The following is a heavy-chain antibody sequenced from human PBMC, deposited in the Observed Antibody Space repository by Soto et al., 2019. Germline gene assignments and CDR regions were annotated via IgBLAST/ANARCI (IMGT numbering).Heavy chain of an antibody. CDR2: INPSGGST. CDR3: ARVQLHVTSKRPRTDDENY. V-gene: IGHV1-46*02. Sequence: GTSVKLTWEECGEGLESSYRRWVRQSNGQGLEWMGIINPSGGSTSYAQKFQGRVTMTTDTSTSTAYMELRSLRSDDTAVYYCARVQLHVTSKRPRTDDENYWGQGTLVTVSS. CDR1: GEGLESSY. D-gene: IGHD2-2*01. J-gene: IGHJ4*02.